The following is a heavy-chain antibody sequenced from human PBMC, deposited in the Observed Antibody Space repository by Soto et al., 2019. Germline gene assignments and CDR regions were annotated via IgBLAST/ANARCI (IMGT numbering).Heavy chain of an antibody. V-gene: IGHV5-51*01. CDR2: IYPGDSDT. CDR3: ARASWVFYDFWSGYCIDY. Sequence: PGESLKISCKGSGYSFTSYWIGWVRQMPGKGLEWMGIIYPGDSDTRYSPSFQGQVTISADKSISTAYLQWSSLKASDTAMYYCARASWVFYDFWSGYCIDYWGQGTLVTVSS. D-gene: IGHD3-3*01. CDR1: GYSFTSYW. J-gene: IGHJ4*02.